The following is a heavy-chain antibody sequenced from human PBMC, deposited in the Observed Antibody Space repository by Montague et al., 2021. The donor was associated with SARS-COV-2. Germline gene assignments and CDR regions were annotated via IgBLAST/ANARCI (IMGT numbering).Heavy chain of an antibody. Sequence: SRRLSLSATGFSFNTHVVTWVRQSPGKGLEWVAIIYSDGRTYYGDSVKGRFTISTDSSKTTLYVQMNNLRPEDTAVYYCVKVNERERAIYYYGMDVWGQGTTVTVS. D-gene: IGHD1-1*01. CDR2: IYSDGRT. CDR3: VKVNERERAIYYYGMDV. V-gene: IGHV3-23*03. CDR1: GFSFNTHV. J-gene: IGHJ6*02.